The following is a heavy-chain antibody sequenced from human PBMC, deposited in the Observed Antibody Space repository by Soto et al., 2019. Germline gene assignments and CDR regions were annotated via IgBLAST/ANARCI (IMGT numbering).Heavy chain of an antibody. J-gene: IGHJ4*02. CDR1: GFTISDYS. CDR3: ARDRRTITAGIFDS. CDR2: ITSSTTTI. D-gene: IGHD1-20*01. Sequence: PGGSLRLSCAASGFTISDYSMNWVRQAPGKGLEWLSFITSSTTTIYYADSVKGRFTISRDNAKNSLYLQMNSLRDEDTAVYFCARDRRTITAGIFDSWGQGNLVTVSS. V-gene: IGHV3-48*02.